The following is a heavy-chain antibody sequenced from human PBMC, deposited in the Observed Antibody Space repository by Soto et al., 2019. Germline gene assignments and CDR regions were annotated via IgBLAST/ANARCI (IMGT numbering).Heavy chain of an antibody. D-gene: IGHD4-17*01. Sequence: QITLKESGPTLVKPTQTLTLTCTFSGFSLSTSGVGVGWIRQPPGKALEWLALIYWDDAKRYSPSLKSRLTIAKGIYKNLVALTMTNMDPVDTATYYCGHKPFTVITSDDAIDIWGQGTMVTVSS. CDR2: IYWDDAK. CDR3: GHKPFTVITSDDAIDI. V-gene: IGHV2-5*02. CDR1: GFSLSTSGVG. J-gene: IGHJ3*02.